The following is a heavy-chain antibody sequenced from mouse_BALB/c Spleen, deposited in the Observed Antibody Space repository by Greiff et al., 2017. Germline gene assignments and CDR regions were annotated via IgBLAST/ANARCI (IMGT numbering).Heavy chain of an antibody. CDR1: GFNIKDTY. CDR3: ARDYGSSYDY. J-gene: IGHJ2*01. Sequence: VQLQQSGAELVKPGASVKLSCTASGFNIKDTYMHWVKQRPEQGLEWIGRIDPANGNTKYDPKFQGKATITADTTSNTAYLQLSSLTSEDTAVYYCARDYGSSYDYWGQGTTLTVSS. D-gene: IGHD1-1*01. V-gene: IGHV14-3*02. CDR2: IDPANGNT.